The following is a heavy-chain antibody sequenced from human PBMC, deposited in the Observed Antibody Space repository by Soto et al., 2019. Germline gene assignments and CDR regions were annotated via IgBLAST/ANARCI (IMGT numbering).Heavy chain of an antibody. CDR1: GGSFSGYY. CDR2: INHSGST. J-gene: IGHJ4*02. D-gene: IGHD3-3*01. V-gene: IGHV4-34*01. Sequence: SETLSLTCAVYGGSFSGYYWSWIRQPPGKGLEWFGEINHSGSTNYNPSLKSRVTISVDTSKNQFSLKLSSVTAADTAVYYCARAFHYDFWSGYPNPMYYFDYWGQGTLVTVSS. CDR3: ARAFHYDFWSGYPNPMYYFDY.